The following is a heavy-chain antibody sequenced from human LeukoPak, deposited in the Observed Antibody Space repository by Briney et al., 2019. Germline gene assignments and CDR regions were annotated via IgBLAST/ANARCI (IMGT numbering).Heavy chain of an antibody. Sequence: GGSLRLSCAASGFTFSSYEMNWVRQAPGKGLEWVSYISSSGSTIYYVDTVKGRFTISRDNAKNALYLQMNSLRAEDTAVYYCARDGPYDSSGYFDSWGQGTLVTVSS. V-gene: IGHV3-48*03. CDR2: ISSSGSTI. CDR1: GFTFSSYE. CDR3: ARDGPYDSSGYFDS. D-gene: IGHD3-22*01. J-gene: IGHJ4*02.